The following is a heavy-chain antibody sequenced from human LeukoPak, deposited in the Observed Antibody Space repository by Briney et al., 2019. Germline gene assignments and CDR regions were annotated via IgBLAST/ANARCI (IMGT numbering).Heavy chain of an antibody. CDR2: IWYDGSNK. Sequence: GGSLRLSCAASGFTFSSYGMHWVRQAPSKGLEWVAVIWYDGSNKYYADSVKGRFTISRDNSKNTLYLQMNSLRAEDTAVYYCARGPRYSGYLPPDYWGQGTLVTVSS. V-gene: IGHV3-33*01. CDR3: ARGPRYSGYLPPDY. CDR1: GFTFSSYG. D-gene: IGHD5-12*01. J-gene: IGHJ4*02.